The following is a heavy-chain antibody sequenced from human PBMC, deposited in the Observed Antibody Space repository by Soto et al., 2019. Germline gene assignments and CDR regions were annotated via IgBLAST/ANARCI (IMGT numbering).Heavy chain of an antibody. CDR3: AREGLGYCSSTSCSTAPVYYYYGMDV. CDR1: GYTITSYG. D-gene: IGHD2-2*01. V-gene: IGHV1-18*01. Sequence: RASVKVSCKASGYTITSYGISWVRQAPGQGLEWMGWISAYNGNTNYAQKLQGRVTMTTDTSTSTAYMELRSLRSDDTAVYYCAREGLGYCSSTSCSTAPVYYYYGMDVWGQGTTVTVSS. CDR2: ISAYNGNT. J-gene: IGHJ6*02.